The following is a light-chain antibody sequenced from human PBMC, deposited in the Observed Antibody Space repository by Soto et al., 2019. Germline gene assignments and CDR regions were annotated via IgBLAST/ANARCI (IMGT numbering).Light chain of an antibody. CDR2: GNS. CDR1: SSNIGEGYD. J-gene: IGLJ1*01. V-gene: IGLV1-40*01. CDR3: QSYDSSMSGSV. Sequence: QSVLTHPPSVSRAPGQRVTISFTGSSSNIGEGYDVHWYQQLPGTAPKLIIYGNSNRPSGVPDRSSGSKSVTSASLEITGLKAEDEADYYCQSYDSSMSGSVFGTGTKVTVL.